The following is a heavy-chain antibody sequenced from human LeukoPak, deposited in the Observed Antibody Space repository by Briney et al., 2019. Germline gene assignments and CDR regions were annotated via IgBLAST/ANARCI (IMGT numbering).Heavy chain of an antibody. CDR1: GGSISSYY. CDR3: ARRSSDRYYYYYMDV. CDR2: IYYSGST. Sequence: SETLSLTCTVSGGSISSYYWSWIRQPPGKGLEWIGYIYYSGSTNYNPSLKSRVTISVDTSKNQFSLKLSSVTAADTAVYYCARRSSDRYYYYYMDVWGKGTTVTVSS. V-gene: IGHV4-59*01. D-gene: IGHD6-25*01. J-gene: IGHJ6*03.